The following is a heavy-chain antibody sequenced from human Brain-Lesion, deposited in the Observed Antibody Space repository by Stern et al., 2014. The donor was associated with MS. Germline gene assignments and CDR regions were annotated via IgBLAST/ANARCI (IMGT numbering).Heavy chain of an antibody. J-gene: IGHJ5*02. V-gene: IGHV4-39*01. Sequence: QLVQSGPGLVKPSETLSLTCTVAGGSVSSTSYAWAWIRPPPGKGLEWIGAIYYSGNTYYRPSLKSRLTISLDPSQNPLSLPLRSVTAADTAVYYCAGEEDIRYCSGGSCTGNWFDPWGQGTLVTVSS. CDR1: GGSVSSTSYA. CDR2: IYYSGNT. CDR3: AGEEDIRYCSGGSCTGNWFDP. D-gene: IGHD2-15*01.